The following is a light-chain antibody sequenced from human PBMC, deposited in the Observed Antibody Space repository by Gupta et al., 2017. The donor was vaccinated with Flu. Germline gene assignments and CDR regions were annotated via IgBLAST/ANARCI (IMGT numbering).Light chain of an antibody. Sequence: EIVLTQSPGTLSVSPGEGATLSCRASHTIANSYLAWFQQRPGQAPRLLIHGTSSRATGIPNRFKGSGSGTEFTLTIRRLEAEDFAVYYCQQDGTSPTTFGHGTKVDV. V-gene: IGKV3-20*01. J-gene: IGKJ3*01. CDR2: GTS. CDR1: HTIANSY. CDR3: QQDGTSPTT.